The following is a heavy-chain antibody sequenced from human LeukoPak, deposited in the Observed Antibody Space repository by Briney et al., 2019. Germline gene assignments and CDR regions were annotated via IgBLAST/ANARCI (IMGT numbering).Heavy chain of an antibody. CDR2: ISYDGSNK. Sequence: GGSLRLSCAASGFTFSSYGMHWVRQAPGKGLEWVAVISYDGSNKYYADSVKGRFTISRDNSKNTLYLQMNSLRAEDTAVYYCAKDHREGWYPGYWGQGTLVTVSS. CDR3: AKDHREGWYPGY. J-gene: IGHJ4*02. D-gene: IGHD6-19*01. V-gene: IGHV3-30*18. CDR1: GFTFSSYG.